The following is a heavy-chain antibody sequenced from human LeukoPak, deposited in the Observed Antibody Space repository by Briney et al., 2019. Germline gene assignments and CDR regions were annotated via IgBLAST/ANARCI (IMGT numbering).Heavy chain of an antibody. CDR3: ATRKPGYGDSDY. J-gene: IGHJ4*02. CDR2: ISGSGGST. CDR1: GFTFSSYA. V-gene: IGHV3-23*01. D-gene: IGHD4-17*01. Sequence: RGSLRPSCAASGFTFSSYAMSWVRQAPGKGLEWVSAISGSGGSTYYADSVKGRFTISRDNSKNTLYLQMNSLRAEDTAVYYCATRKPGYGDSDYWGQGTLVTVSS.